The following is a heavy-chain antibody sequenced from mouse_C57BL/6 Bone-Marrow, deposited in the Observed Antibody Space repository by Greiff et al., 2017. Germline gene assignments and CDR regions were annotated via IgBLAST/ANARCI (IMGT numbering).Heavy chain of an antibody. CDR2: ICYDGSN. CDR3: ARVGNGYYDWVWFAY. V-gene: IGHV3-6*01. Sequence: EVKLQESGPGLVKPSQSLSLTCSVTGYSITSGYYWNWIRQFPGNKLEWLGYICYDGSNNYHPSLKNRISITRDTSKNQFFLKLNSVTTEDTATYYCARVGNGYYDWVWFAYWGQGTLVTVSA. CDR1: GYSITSGYY. J-gene: IGHJ3*01. D-gene: IGHD2-3*01.